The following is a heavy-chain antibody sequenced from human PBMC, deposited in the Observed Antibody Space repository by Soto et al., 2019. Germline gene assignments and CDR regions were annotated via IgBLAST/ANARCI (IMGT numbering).Heavy chain of an antibody. CDR2: TYYRSKWYN. CDR3: ARDENSSGWLFPFGMDP. CDR1: GDSVSSNSAA. V-gene: IGHV6-1*01. D-gene: IGHD6-19*01. J-gene: IGHJ5*02. Sequence: PAQTLSLTCVISGDSVSSNSAAWNWIRQSPSRGLEWLGRTYYRSKWYNDYAVSVKSRITINPDTSKNQFSLQLNSVTPEDTAVYYCARDENSSGWLFPFGMDPWGPGTPVTVSS.